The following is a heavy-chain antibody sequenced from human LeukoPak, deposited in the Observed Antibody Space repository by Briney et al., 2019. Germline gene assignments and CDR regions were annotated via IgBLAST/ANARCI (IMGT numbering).Heavy chain of an antibody. D-gene: IGHD2-15*01. Sequence: PSETLSLTCTISGYSIRSRRYYWRLVRQPPAKGLAWIGGIYSSGSTYYNPSLKSRVTISVDTSKNQFSLKLSSVTAADTAVYYCARLLWVVVVAAPGGNWFDPWGQGTLVTVSS. CDR1: GYSIRSRRYY. J-gene: IGHJ5*02. V-gene: IGHV4-39*01. CDR3: ARLLWVVVVAAPGGNWFDP. CDR2: IYSSGST.